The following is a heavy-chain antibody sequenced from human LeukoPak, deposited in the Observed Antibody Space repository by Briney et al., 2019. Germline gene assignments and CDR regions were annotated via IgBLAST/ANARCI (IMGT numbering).Heavy chain of an antibody. J-gene: IGHJ4*02. CDR1: GYTFTSYG. Sequence: ASVKVSCKACGYTFTSYGISWVRQVPGQGLEWMGRISAYNGNTNYAQKLQGRVTMTTDTSTSTAYMELRSLRSDDTAVYYCARDGTRSVIVGAEDGFDYWGQGTLVTVSS. D-gene: IGHD1-26*01. CDR3: ARDGTRSVIVGAEDGFDY. CDR2: ISAYNGNT. V-gene: IGHV1-18*01.